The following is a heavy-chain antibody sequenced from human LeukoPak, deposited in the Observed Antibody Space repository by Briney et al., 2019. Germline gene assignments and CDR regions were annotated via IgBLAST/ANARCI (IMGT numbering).Heavy chain of an antibody. V-gene: IGHV4-30-4*01. J-gene: IGHJ4*02. CDR2: IYYSGST. CDR1: GGSISSGDYY. Sequence: SETLSLTCTVSGGSISSGDYYWSWIRQPPGKGLEWIGYIYYSGSTYYNPSLKSRVTISVDTSKNQFSLKLSSVTAADTAVYYCAREGKVRGVTRNPFDYWGQGTLVTVSS. D-gene: IGHD3-10*01. CDR3: AREGKVRGVTRNPFDY.